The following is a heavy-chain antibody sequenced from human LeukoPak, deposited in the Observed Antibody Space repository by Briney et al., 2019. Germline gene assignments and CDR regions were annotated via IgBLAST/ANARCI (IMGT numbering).Heavy chain of an antibody. V-gene: IGHV1-8*01. D-gene: IGHD3-3*01. CDR3: ARWPFYGGQFWSGYYTHYYGMDV. CDR1: GYTFTSYD. CDR2: MNPNRGNT. Sequence: GASVKVSCKASGYTFTSYDINWVRQATGQGLEWMGWMNPNRGNTGYAQKFQGRVTMTRNTSISTAYMELSSLRSEDTAVYYCARWPFYGGQFWSGYYTHYYGMDVWGQGTTVTVSS. J-gene: IGHJ6*02.